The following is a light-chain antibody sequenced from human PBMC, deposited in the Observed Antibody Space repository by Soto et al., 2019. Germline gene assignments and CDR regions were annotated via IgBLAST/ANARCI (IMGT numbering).Light chain of an antibody. CDR1: QSVSSN. CDR2: GAS. J-gene: IGKJ1*01. CDR3: QQYNNWPRT. V-gene: IGKV3-15*01. Sequence: EIVMTQSPATLSVSPGERATLSCRASQSVSSNLAWYQQKPGQAPRLLIYGASTRATGIPARFSGSGSGTEFTLTISSLQSEEFAVYYCQQYNNWPRTFGQGTK.